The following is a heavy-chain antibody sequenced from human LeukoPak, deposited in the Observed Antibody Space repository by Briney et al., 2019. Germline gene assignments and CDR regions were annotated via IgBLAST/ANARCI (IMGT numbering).Heavy chain of an antibody. Sequence: GGSLRLSCAASGFTFSSYAMSWVRQAPGKGLEWVSAISGSGGSTYYADSVKGRFTISRDNSKNTLYLQMNSLRAEDTAVYHCAKTYYYDSSGYYHPGPFDYWGQGTLVTVSS. CDR3: AKTYYYDSSGYYHPGPFDY. J-gene: IGHJ4*02. V-gene: IGHV3-23*01. D-gene: IGHD3-22*01. CDR1: GFTFSSYA. CDR2: ISGSGGST.